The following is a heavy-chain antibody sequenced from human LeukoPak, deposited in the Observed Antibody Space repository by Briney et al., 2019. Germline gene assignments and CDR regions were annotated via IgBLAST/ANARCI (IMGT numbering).Heavy chain of an antibody. CDR3: AKESDYYGSGSYYKVFDY. J-gene: IGHJ4*02. CDR2: ISGSGGST. CDR1: GSTFRSYA. D-gene: IGHD3-10*01. Sequence: GGSLRLSCAASGSTFRSYAMNWVRQAPGKGLEWVSAISGSGGSTYYADSVRGRFTISRDNSKSTLYLQMNSLRAEDTAVYYCAKESDYYGSGSYYKVFDYWGQGTLVTVSS. V-gene: IGHV3-23*01.